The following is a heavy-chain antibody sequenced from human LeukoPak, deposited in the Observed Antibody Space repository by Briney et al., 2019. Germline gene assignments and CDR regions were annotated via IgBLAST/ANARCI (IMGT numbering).Heavy chain of an antibody. CDR3: ARVRGSGYYYLPFDS. D-gene: IGHD3-22*01. CDR1: GFSVSSGNY. J-gene: IGHJ4*02. V-gene: IGHV4-38-2*02. CDR2: VHHSGNT. Sequence: SETLSLTCSVSGFSVSSGNYWGWIRQPPGRGLEWIGNVHHSGNTYYNMSLRSRVTLSLDTSRNQFSLSLTSVTAADTAVYLCARVRGSGYYYLPFDSWGRGALVTVSS.